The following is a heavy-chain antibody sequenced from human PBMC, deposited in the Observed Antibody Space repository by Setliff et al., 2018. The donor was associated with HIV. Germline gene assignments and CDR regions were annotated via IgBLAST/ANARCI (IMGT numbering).Heavy chain of an antibody. J-gene: IGHJ6*03. D-gene: IGHD1-7*01. V-gene: IGHV1-69*10. CDR2: IVPVLNRA. CDR1: GGTFRTYG. Sequence: SVKVSCKASGGTFRTYGVSWVRLAPGQGLEWVGGIVPVLNRADYAQRFHGRVTITADESTNTVYMELRSLTPEDTAIYYCARKAGTTLHYHYYYMDVWGKGTTVTVSS. CDR3: ARKAGTTLHYHYYYMDV.